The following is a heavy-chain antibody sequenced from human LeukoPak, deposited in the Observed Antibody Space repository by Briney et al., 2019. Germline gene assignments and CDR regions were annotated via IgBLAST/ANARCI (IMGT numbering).Heavy chain of an antibody. CDR1: GGTFSSYA. CDR2: IIPIFGTA. J-gene: IGHJ6*03. D-gene: IGHD6-13*01. V-gene: IGHV1-69*13. CDR3: AILAAADRRLYYYYCMDV. Sequence: SVKVSCKASGGTFSSYAISWVRQAPGQGLEWMGGIIPIFGTANYAQKFQGRVTITADESTSTAYMELSSLRSEDTAVYYCAILAAADRRLYYYYCMDVWGKGTTVTVSS.